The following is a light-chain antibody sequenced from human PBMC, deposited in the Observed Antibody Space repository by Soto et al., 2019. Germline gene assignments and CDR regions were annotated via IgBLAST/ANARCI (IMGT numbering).Light chain of an antibody. CDR1: SSDVGFYKL. CDR3: CSYAGGTIFGV. Sequence: QSVLTQPASVSGSPGQSITISCTGTSSDVGFYKLVSWYQQHPGKVPKLIISEDNKRPSGVSNRFSGSKSGNTASLTISGLQAEDEADYYCCSYAGGTIFGVFGTGTKGTVL. CDR2: EDN. V-gene: IGLV2-23*02. J-gene: IGLJ1*01.